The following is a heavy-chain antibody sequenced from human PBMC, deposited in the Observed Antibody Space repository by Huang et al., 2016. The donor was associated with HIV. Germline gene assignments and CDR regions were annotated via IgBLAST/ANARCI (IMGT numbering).Heavy chain of an antibody. CDR1: GLPLGDDG. J-gene: IGHJ6*03. V-gene: IGHV3-20*04. D-gene: IGHD3-3*01. CDR2: IHWNGESA. CDR3: ARGYNFWSGYYTDKYYMDV. Sequence: EVILVESGGGVVGPGGSLRLSCDIPGLPLGDDGMSWVRQAPGKGLEWGSGIHWNGESASYADSVKGRFTGSKDNAKNSLFLKMNSLRAEDTALYYCARGYNFWSGYYTDKYYMDVWGKGTTVVVSS.